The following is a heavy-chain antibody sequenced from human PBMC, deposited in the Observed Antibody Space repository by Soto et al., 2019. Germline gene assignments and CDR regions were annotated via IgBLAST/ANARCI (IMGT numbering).Heavy chain of an antibody. J-gene: IGHJ6*02. CDR2: IYHSGST. CDR3: ARRRGFPFYYGMDV. CDR1: GGSISSGGYS. D-gene: IGHD5-12*01. Sequence: SETLSLTCAVSGGSISSGGYSWSWIRQPPGKGPEWIGYIYHSGSTYYNPSLKSRVTISVDRSKNQFSLKLSSVTAADTAVYYCARRRGFPFYYGMDVWGQGTMVIVS. V-gene: IGHV4-30-2*01.